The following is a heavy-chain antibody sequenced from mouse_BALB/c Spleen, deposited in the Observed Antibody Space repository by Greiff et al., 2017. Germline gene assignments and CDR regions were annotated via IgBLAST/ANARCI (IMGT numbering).Heavy chain of an antibody. CDR2: IDPENGNT. J-gene: IGHJ4*01. V-gene: IGHV14-1*02. Sequence: VQLKESGAELVRPGASVKLSCKASGFNIKDYYMHWVKQRPEQGLEWIGWIDPENGNTIYDPKFQGKASITADTSSNTAYLQLSSLTSEDTAVYYCASYGSSYVNAMDYWGQGTSVTVSS. CDR3: ASYGSSYVNAMDY. D-gene: IGHD1-1*01. CDR1: GFNIKDYY.